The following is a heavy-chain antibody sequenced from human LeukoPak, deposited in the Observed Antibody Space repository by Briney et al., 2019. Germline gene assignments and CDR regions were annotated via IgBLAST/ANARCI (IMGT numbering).Heavy chain of an antibody. J-gene: IGHJ4*02. V-gene: IGHV1-2*02. CDR3: ARDLLYCSSTSCYKYYFDY. Sequence: VASVKVSCKASGYTFTGYYMHWVRQAPGQGLEWMGWINPNSGGTNYAQKFQGRVTMTRDTSISTAYMELSRLRSDDTAVYYCARDLLYCSSTSCYKYYFDYWGQGTLVTVSS. CDR2: INPNSGGT. CDR1: GYTFTGYY. D-gene: IGHD2-2*01.